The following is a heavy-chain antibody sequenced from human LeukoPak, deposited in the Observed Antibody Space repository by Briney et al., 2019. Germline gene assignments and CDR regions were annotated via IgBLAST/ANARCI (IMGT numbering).Heavy chain of an antibody. Sequence: PSETLSLTCTVSGGSISSYYWSWIRKPPGKGLEWIGYIYYSGSTNYNPSLKSRVTISVDTSKNQFSLKLSSVTAADTAVYYCAGDRGYCSSTSCYWFDPWGQGTLVTVSS. V-gene: IGHV4-59*01. J-gene: IGHJ5*02. CDR3: AGDRGYCSSTSCYWFDP. D-gene: IGHD2-2*01. CDR2: IYYSGST. CDR1: GGSISSYY.